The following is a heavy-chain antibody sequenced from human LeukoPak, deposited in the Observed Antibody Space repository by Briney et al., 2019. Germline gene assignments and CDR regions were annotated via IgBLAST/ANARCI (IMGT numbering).Heavy chain of an antibody. CDR2: ISSSSSYT. J-gene: IGHJ3*02. V-gene: IGHV3-11*05. CDR1: GFTFSDYY. CDR3: ARDLRPYYYDSSAYPAGAFDI. D-gene: IGHD3-22*01. Sequence: PGRSLRLSCAASGFTFSDYYMSWIRQAPGKGLEWVSYISSSSSYTNYADSVKGRFTISRDNAKNSLYLQMNSLRAEDTAVYYCARDLRPYYYDSSAYPAGAFDIWGQGTMVTVSS.